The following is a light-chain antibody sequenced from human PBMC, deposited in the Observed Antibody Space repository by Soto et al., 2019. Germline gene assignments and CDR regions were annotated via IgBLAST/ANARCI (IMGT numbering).Light chain of an antibody. CDR3: QQYNNWPLT. CDR2: GAS. V-gene: IGKV3-15*01. J-gene: IGKJ4*01. CDR1: QSVSSN. Sequence: EIVMTQSPATLSVSPGERASLSCRASQSVSSNFAWYQQRPGQAPRLLIYGASTRATGIPGRFSGSGSGTEFTLTISSLLSEDFAVYYCQQYNNWPLTFGGGTKVKIK.